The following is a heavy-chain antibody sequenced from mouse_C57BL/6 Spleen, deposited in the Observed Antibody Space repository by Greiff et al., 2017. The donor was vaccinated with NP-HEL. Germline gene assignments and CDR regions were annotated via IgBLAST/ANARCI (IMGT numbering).Heavy chain of an antibody. CDR3: ARVLGRYAMDY. Sequence: DVKLVESGGGLVKPGGSLKLSCAASGFTFSDYGMHWVRQAPEKGLEWVAYISSGSSTIYYADTVNGRFTISRDNAKNTLFLQMTSLRSEDTAMYYGARVLGRYAMDYWGQGTSVTVSS. CDR2: ISSGSSTI. J-gene: IGHJ4*01. V-gene: IGHV5-17*01. D-gene: IGHD4-1*01. CDR1: GFTFSDYG.